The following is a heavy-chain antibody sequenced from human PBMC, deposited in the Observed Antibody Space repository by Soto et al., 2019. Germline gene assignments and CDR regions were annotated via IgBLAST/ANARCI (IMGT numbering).Heavy chain of an antibody. CDR1: GFTFSSYA. J-gene: IGHJ3*02. Sequence: ESGGGVVQPGRSLRLSCAASGFTFSSYAMHWVRQAPGKGLEWVAVISYDGSNKYYADSVKGRFTISRDNSKNTLYLQMNSLRAEDTAVYYCARSRKRSYYYDSSGHLDAFDIWGQGTMVTVSS. CDR2: ISYDGSNK. V-gene: IGHV3-30-3*01. D-gene: IGHD3-22*01. CDR3: ARSRKRSYYYDSSGHLDAFDI.